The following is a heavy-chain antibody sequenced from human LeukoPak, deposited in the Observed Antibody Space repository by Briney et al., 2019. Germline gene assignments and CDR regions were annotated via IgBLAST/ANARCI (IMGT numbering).Heavy chain of an antibody. CDR3: ARGVTGYSSSWYSDY. V-gene: IGHV4-34*01. D-gene: IGHD6-13*01. Sequence: SETLSLTCAVYGGSFSGYYWSWIRQPPGKGLGWIGEINHSGSNNYNPSLKSRVTISVDTSKNQFSMKLSSVTAADTAVYYCARGVTGYSSSWYSDYWGQGTLVTVSS. CDR2: INHSGSN. CDR1: GGSFSGYY. J-gene: IGHJ4*02.